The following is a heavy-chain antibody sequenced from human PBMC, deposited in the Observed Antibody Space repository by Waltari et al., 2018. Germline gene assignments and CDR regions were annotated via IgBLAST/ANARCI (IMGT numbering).Heavy chain of an antibody. CDR3: ARYAANDFGFFDS. Sequence: QVRLVQSGTEVRTPGASVKVSCKASGYTFTGNFLHWGRQAPGHGLEWMGWINANTGDTSYTQKFQGRVTMSRVTSLNTAFLEVTSLTFDDAATYFCARYAANDFGFFDSWGQGSLVTVSP. D-gene: IGHD3-3*01. V-gene: IGHV1-2*02. CDR1: GYTFTGNF. CDR2: INANTGDT. J-gene: IGHJ4*02.